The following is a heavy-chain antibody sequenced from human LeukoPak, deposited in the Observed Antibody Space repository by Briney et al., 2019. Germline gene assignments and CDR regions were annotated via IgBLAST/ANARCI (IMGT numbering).Heavy chain of an antibody. V-gene: IGHV3-7*01. CDR2: IKQDISEK. CDR3: AELGITMIGGV. D-gene: IGHD3-10*02. Sequence: GGSLRLSCAASGFTFSSYWITWVRQAPGKGLEWVANIKQDISEKYYVDSVKGRFTISRDNAKNSLYLQMNSLRAEDTAVYYCAELGITMIGGVWGKGTTVTISS. J-gene: IGHJ6*04. CDR1: GFTFSSYW.